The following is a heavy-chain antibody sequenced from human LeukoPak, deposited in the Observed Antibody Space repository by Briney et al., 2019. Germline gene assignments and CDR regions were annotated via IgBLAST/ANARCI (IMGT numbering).Heavy chain of an antibody. J-gene: IGHJ4*02. Sequence: SETLSLTCTVSNGSVSTYYWSWIRQSAGKGLEWIGHISATGSTTYNPSLKSRVTVSVDTSKNQFSLKLSSVTAADTAVYYCAREATVVGATIIRGQGTLVTVSS. CDR2: ISATGST. CDR3: AREATVVGATII. V-gene: IGHV4-4*07. CDR1: NGSVSTYY. D-gene: IGHD1-26*01.